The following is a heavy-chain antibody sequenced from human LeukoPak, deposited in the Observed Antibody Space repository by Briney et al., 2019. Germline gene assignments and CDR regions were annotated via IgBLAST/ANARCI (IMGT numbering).Heavy chain of an antibody. V-gene: IGHV4-39*07. Sequence: PSETLSLTCTVSGGSISSSGYYWGWIRQPPGKGLEWIGSIYYSGSTYYNPSLKSRVTISVDTSKNQFSLKVSSVTAADTAVYYCARGRLDGWFDPWGQGTLVTVSS. CDR3: ARGRLDGWFDP. D-gene: IGHD5-24*01. CDR1: GGSISSSGYY. J-gene: IGHJ5*02. CDR2: IYYSGST.